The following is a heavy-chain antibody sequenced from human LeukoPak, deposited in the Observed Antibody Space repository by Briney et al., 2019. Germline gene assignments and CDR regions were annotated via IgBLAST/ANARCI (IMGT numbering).Heavy chain of an antibody. V-gene: IGHV4-39*07. Sequence: PSETLSFTCTVSGGSISSSSYYWGGIRQPPGKGRGWIGSIYYSGSTYYNPSIKSRVTISGDTSKNQFSLKRSSVTAADTAVYYCARRGFVAGIYDLVCGFDLWGQGTMVTVSS. CDR1: GGSISSSSYY. CDR2: IYYSGST. J-gene: IGHJ3*01. D-gene: IGHD3/OR15-3a*01. CDR3: ARRGFVAGIYDLVCGFDL.